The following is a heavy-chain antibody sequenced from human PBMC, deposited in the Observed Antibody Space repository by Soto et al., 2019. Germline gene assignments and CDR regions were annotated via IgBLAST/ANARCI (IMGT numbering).Heavy chain of an antibody. Sequence: QVQLVESGGGVVQPGRSLRLSCAASGFMFSNHGMHWVRQAPGKGLEWVAVIWSDGNNRYYADSVKGRFTISRDNFKNLLYRHLNSSSAQVSVVYYCVRVDNRNDEVSDYWGQGTLVTVSS. CDR3: VRVDNRNDEVSDY. CDR2: IWSDGNNR. CDR1: GFMFSNHG. D-gene: IGHD1-20*01. J-gene: IGHJ4*02. V-gene: IGHV3-33*01.